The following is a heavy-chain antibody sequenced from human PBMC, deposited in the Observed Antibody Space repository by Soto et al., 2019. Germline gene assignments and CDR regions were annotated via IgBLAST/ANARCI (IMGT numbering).Heavy chain of an antibody. J-gene: IGHJ6*02. CDR3: ACIFSGGYGYGFYYYGMDV. CDR2: IYHSGST. CDR1: GGSISSGGYS. V-gene: IGHV4-30-2*01. Sequence: SETLSLTCAVSGGSISSGGYSWSWIRQPPGKGLEWIGYIYHSGSTYYNPSLKSRVTISVDTSKDQFSLKLSSVTAADTAVYYCACIFSGGYGYGFYYYGMDVWGQGTTVTVSS. D-gene: IGHD5-18*01.